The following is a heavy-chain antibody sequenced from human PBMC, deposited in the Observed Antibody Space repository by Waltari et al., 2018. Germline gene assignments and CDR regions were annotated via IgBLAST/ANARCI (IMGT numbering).Heavy chain of an antibody. CDR2: IYSGGITT. Sequence: EVQLLESGGDLVQPGGSLRLSCAASGFPFSTYAMSWVRQAPGKGLEWVSAIYSGGITTYYADSVKGRFTISRDNSKNTVYLQMNSLRAEDTAVYYCVKRFCDGDCYSDYWGQGTLVTVSS. CDR3: VKRFCDGDCYSDY. V-gene: IGHV3-23*03. D-gene: IGHD2-21*01. J-gene: IGHJ4*02. CDR1: GFPFSTYA.